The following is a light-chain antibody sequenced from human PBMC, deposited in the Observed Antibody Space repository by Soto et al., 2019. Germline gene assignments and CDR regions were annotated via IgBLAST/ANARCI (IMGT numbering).Light chain of an antibody. V-gene: IGKV1-9*01. J-gene: IGKJ4*01. CDR3: QQFNSYP. Sequence: DIQLTQSPSFLSASVGDRVTITCRASQGIARYLAWYQQEPGKAPKILIYAASTLQSGVPSRFRGSGSGTKLTLTIPSLQPADFETYYCQQFNSYPFGGGTKVEIK. CDR1: QGIARY. CDR2: AAS.